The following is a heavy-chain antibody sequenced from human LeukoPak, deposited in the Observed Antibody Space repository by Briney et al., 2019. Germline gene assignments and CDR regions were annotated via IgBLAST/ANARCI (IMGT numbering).Heavy chain of an antibody. Sequence: GTSLRLSCAASGFIFSSFAMHWVRQAPGKGLEWVAVVSYDGSNKYYADSVKGRFTVSRDNSKNTLYLQLNSLSVEDTAVYYCARAPGGPSGPPFLGLDYWGQGSHVTVSS. J-gene: IGHJ4*02. CDR1: GFIFSSFA. V-gene: IGHV3-30*01. CDR3: ARAPGGPSGPPFLGLDY. CDR2: VSYDGSNK. D-gene: IGHD5-12*01.